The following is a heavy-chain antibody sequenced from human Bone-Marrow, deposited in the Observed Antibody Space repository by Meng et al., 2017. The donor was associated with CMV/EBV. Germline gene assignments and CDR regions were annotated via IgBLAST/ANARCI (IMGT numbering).Heavy chain of an antibody. CDR1: GGSISSYY. V-gene: IGHV4-59*01. D-gene: IGHD3-10*01. CDR3: ARAPMVRGVYFDY. Sequence: SETLSLTCTVSGGSISSYYWSWIRQPPGKGLEWIGYIYYSGSTNYNPSLKSRVTISVDMSKNQFSLKLSSVTAADTAVYYCARAPMVRGVYFDYWGQGTLVTVSS. J-gene: IGHJ4*02. CDR2: IYYSGST.